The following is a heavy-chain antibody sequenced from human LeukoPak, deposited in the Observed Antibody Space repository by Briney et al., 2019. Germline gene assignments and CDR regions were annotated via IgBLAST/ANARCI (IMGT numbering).Heavy chain of an antibody. V-gene: IGHV4-39*07. J-gene: IGHJ4*02. CDR2: INHSGST. D-gene: IGHD2/OR15-2a*01. CDR1: GGSISSGDYY. CDR3: XXXXXXXXXXHSNTSGGSNFDY. Sequence: SETLSLTCTVSGGSISSGDYYWSWIRQPPGKGLEWIGEINHSGSTNYNPSLKSRVTISVDTSKNQFSLKLSSVTAADTAVYXXXXXXXXXXXXHSNTSGGSNFDYWGQGTLVTVSS.